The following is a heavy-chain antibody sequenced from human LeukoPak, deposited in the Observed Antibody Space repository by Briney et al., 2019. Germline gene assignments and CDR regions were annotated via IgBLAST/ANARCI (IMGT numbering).Heavy chain of an antibody. D-gene: IGHD3-10*01. CDR3: ARGTTYYYGSGSYYNDY. J-gene: IGHJ4*02. Sequence: SCKASGGTFSSYTISWIRQPPGKGLEWIGEINHSGSTNYNPSLKSRVTISVDTSKNQFSLKLSSVTAADTAVYYCARGTTYYYGSGSYYNDYWGQGTLVTVSS. V-gene: IGHV4-34*01. CDR2: INHSGST. CDR1: GGTFSSYT.